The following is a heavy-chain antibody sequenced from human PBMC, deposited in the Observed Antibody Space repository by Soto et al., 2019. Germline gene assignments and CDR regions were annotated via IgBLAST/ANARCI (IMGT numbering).Heavy chain of an antibody. V-gene: IGHV3-23*01. Sequence: GGSLRLSCAASGFTFSSYAMSWVRQAPGKGLEWVSAISGSGGSTCYADSVKGRFTISRDNSKNTLYLQMNSLRAEDTAVYYCAKGEGYSSGWYDAFDIWGQGTMVTVSS. CDR3: AKGEGYSSGWYDAFDI. CDR1: GFTFSSYA. CDR2: ISGSGGST. J-gene: IGHJ3*02. D-gene: IGHD6-19*01.